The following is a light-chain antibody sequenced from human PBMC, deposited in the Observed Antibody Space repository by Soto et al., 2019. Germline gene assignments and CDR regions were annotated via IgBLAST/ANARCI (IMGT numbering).Light chain of an antibody. J-gene: IGLJ1*01. CDR3: QSYDGSLSGYV. CDR2: DNN. CDR1: SSGLGAGYD. V-gene: IGLV1-40*01. Sequence: QSVPRQPPPLCGGPGAGGAISRPGGSSGLGAGYDVHWYQQLPGTAPKLLIYDNNNRPSGVPDRFSGSKSGTSASLAIAGLQAEDEADYYCQSYDGSLSGYVFGTGTKVTVL.